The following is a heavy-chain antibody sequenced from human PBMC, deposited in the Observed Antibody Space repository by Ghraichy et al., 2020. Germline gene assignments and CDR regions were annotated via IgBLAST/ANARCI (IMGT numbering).Heavy chain of an antibody. CDR3: AKAGEYSSTGTAGYFDY. V-gene: IGHV3-23*01. D-gene: IGHD6-6*01. Sequence: GGSLRLSCAASGFTFSSYAMSWVRQAPGKGLEWVSAISGSGGSTYYADSVKGRFTISRDNSKNTLYLQMNSLRAEATAVYYCAKAGEYSSTGTAGYFDYWGQGTLVTVSS. J-gene: IGHJ4*02. CDR1: GFTFSSYA. CDR2: ISGSGGST.